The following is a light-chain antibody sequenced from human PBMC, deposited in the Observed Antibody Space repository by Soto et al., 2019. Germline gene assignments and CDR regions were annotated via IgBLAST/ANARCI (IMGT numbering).Light chain of an antibody. CDR2: TAS. CDR1: QGILTY. Sequence: DIQMTQSPSSLSASVGDRVTITCRASQGILTYLAWYQQKPGKAPKLLIYTASSLQSGVPSRFSGSGSGADFTLTISRLEPEDFAMYFCQQYGGSPMAFGQGTKVDI. J-gene: IGKJ1*01. CDR3: QQYGGSPMA. V-gene: IGKV1-16*01.